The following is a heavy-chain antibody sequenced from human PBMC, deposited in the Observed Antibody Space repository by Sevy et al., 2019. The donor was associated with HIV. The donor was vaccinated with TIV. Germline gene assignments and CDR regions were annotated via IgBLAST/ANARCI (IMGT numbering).Heavy chain of an antibody. CDR3: LGRRYSYTYSWSYHFDY. Sequence: GGSLRLSCAASGLTFSDYYMSWIRQAPGKGLEWLSYISSSGTTLYSADSVKGRFAISRDNAKNSLYLQMNSLRAEDTAIYFCLGRRYSYTYSWSYHFDYWGQGALVTVSS. CDR1: GLTFSDYY. J-gene: IGHJ4*02. D-gene: IGHD5-18*01. V-gene: IGHV3-11*01. CDR2: ISSSGTTL.